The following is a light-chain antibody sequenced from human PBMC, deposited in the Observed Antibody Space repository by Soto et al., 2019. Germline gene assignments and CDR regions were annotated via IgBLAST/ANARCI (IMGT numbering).Light chain of an antibody. J-gene: IGKJ5*01. Sequence: EIVLTQSPATLSLSPGERATLSCGASQSVSSSYLAWYQQKPGLAPRLLICDASSRATGIPDRFSDSGSGTDFTLTISRLEPEDFAVYYCQQYGSSPPITFGQGTRLEIK. CDR1: QSVSSSY. CDR3: QQYGSSPPIT. CDR2: DAS. V-gene: IGKV3D-20*01.